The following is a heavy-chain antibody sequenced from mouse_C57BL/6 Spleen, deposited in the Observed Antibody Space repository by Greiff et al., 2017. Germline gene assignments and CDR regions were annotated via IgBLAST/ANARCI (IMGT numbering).Heavy chain of an antibody. D-gene: IGHD2-2*01. J-gene: IGHJ3*01. CDR1: GFNIKDYY. CDR3: TPDLLWLRRAY. V-gene: IGHV14-1*01. Sequence: EVQLQQSGAELVRPGASVKLSCTASGFNIKDYYMHWVKQRPEQGLEWIGRIDPEDGDTEYAPKFQGKATMTADTSSNTAYLQLSSLTSEDTAVYYCTPDLLWLRRAYWGQGTLVTVSA. CDR2: IDPEDGDT.